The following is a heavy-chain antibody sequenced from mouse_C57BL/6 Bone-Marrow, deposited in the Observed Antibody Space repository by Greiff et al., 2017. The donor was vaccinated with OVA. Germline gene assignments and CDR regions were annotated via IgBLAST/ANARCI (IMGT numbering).Heavy chain of an antibody. D-gene: IGHD2-5*01. CDR3: ARGEYSNSFAY. J-gene: IGHJ3*01. Sequence: VQGVESGAELVRPGTSVKMSCKASGYTFTNYWIGWAKQRPGHGLEWIGDIYPGGGYTNYNEKFKGKATLTADKSSSTAYMQISSLTSEDSAIYYSARGEYSNSFAYWGQGTLVTVSA. CDR2: IYPGGGYT. CDR1: GYTFTNYW. V-gene: IGHV1-63*01.